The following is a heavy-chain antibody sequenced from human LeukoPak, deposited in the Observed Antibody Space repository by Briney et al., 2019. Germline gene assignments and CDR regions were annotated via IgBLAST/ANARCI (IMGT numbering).Heavy chain of an antibody. V-gene: IGHV1-8*01. CDR1: GYTFTSYD. CDR3: ARGRVDTAMFYYYYYYGMDV. CDR2: MNPNSGNT. Sequence: ASVKVSCKASGYTFTSYDINWVRQATGQGLEWMGWMNPNSGNTGYAQKFQGRVTMTRNTSISTAYMELSSLRSEDTAVYYCARGRVDTAMFYYYYYYGMDVWGQGTTVTVSS. J-gene: IGHJ6*02. D-gene: IGHD5-18*01.